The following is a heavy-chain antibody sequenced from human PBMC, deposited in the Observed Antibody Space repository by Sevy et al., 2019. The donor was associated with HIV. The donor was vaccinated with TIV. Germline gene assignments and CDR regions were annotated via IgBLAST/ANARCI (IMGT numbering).Heavy chain of an antibody. CDR2: ITWNSDSV. V-gene: IGHV3-9*01. J-gene: IGHJ3*02. Sequence: GGSLRLSCAASGFNFNEYPMHWVRQAPGKGLEWVSGITWNSDSVVYADSVKGRFTISRDKAKNSLYLQMNSLRPEDTALYYCAKDLISVAGFYAFDMWGQGTMVTVSS. D-gene: IGHD6-19*01. CDR1: GFNFNEYP. CDR3: AKDLISVAGFYAFDM.